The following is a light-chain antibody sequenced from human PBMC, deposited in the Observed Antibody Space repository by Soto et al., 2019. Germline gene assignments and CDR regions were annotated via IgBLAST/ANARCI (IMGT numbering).Light chain of an antibody. V-gene: IGKV3-20*01. Sequence: EMVLTQSPGTLSLSPGDRATLSCRASQSFSNDYLAWFQQKPGQAPRLLIYGASSRATGIPDRFSGSGSGTDFTLTISRLEPEDFAVYYCQQCGSSSTFGQGTRLEIK. CDR3: QQCGSSST. CDR2: GAS. CDR1: QSFSNDY. J-gene: IGKJ5*01.